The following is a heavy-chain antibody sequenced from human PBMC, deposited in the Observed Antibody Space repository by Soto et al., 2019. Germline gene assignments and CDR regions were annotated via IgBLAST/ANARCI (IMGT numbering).Heavy chain of an antibody. V-gene: IGHV4-34*01. D-gene: IGHD6-13*01. CDR1: GESFNGYY. Sequence: SETLSLTCTAYGESFNGYYWSWIRQPPGKGLEWIGEIHHNGSTNYNPSLKSRVTFSLDTSRRQFSLKVRSVTAADTAVYYCARGKRGSSWYRGEEKYYYYGMDVWGQGTPVTVSS. CDR2: IHHNGST. J-gene: IGHJ6*02. CDR3: ARGKRGSSWYRGEEKYYYYGMDV.